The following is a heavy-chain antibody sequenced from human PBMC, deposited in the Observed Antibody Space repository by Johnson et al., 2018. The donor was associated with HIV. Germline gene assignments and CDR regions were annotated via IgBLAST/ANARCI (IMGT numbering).Heavy chain of an antibody. CDR2: ISSSGSTI. Sequence: QVQLVESGGGLVKPGGSLRLSCAASGFTFSDYYMSLIRQAPGKGLEWVSYISSSGSTIYYADSVKGRFTISRDNAKNSLYLQMNSLRAEDTAVYYCARALKRIAAADDAFDIWGQGTMVTVSS. CDR3: ARALKRIAAADDAFDI. D-gene: IGHD6-13*01. V-gene: IGHV3-11*04. J-gene: IGHJ3*02. CDR1: GFTFSDYY.